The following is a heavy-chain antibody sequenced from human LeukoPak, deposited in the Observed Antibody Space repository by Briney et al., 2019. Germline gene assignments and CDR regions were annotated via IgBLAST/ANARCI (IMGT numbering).Heavy chain of an antibody. V-gene: IGHV1-18*01. CDR1: GYTFTSYG. D-gene: IGHD2-8*01. J-gene: IGHJ6*03. CDR3: ARDREIVLMVYAHYYYYMDV. CDR2: ISAYNGNT. Sequence: ASVKVSCKASGYTFTSYGISWVRQAPGQGLECMGWISAYNGNTNYAQKLQGRVTMTTDTSTSTAYMELRSLRSDDTAAYYCARDREIVLMVYAHYYYYMDVWGKGTTVTVSS.